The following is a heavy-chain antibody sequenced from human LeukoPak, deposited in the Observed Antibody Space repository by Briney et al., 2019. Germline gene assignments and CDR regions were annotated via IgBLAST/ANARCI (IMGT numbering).Heavy chain of an antibody. V-gene: IGHV4-38-2*02. Sequence: SETLSLTCSVSDYSISSGYYWGWIRQPPGKGLEWIGSMYHSGDTYYNPSLRSRVTISVDTSKNQFSLKLNSVTAADTAVYYCARDYGSGSYYLLPHFDYWGQGTLVTVSS. J-gene: IGHJ4*02. CDR3: ARDYGSGSYYLLPHFDY. D-gene: IGHD3-10*01. CDR1: DYSISSGYY. CDR2: MYHSGDT.